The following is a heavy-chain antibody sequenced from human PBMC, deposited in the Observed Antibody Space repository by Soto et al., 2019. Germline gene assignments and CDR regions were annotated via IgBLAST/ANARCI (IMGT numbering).Heavy chain of an antibody. CDR3: ATGRGYCTNGVCYDAFDI. V-gene: IGHV5-51*01. CDR1: GYSFTSYW. CDR2: IYPGDSDT. D-gene: IGHD2-8*01. J-gene: IGHJ3*02. Sequence: GESLKISCKGSGYSFTSYWIGWVRQMPGKGLEWMGIIYPGDSDTRYSPSFQGQGTISADKSISTAYLQWSSLKASDTDMYYCATGRGYCTNGVCYDAFDIWGQGTMVTVSS.